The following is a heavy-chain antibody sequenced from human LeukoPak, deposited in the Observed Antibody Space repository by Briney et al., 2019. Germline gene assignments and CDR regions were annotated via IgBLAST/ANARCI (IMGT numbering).Heavy chain of an antibody. Sequence: GGSLRLSCAASGFTFSSYGMHWVRQAPGKGLEGVAVISYDGSNKYYADSVKGRFTISRDNSKNSLYLQMNSLRAEDTAVYYCARSSGWYYAEYFQHWGQGTLVTVSS. J-gene: IGHJ1*01. D-gene: IGHD6-19*01. CDR2: ISYDGSNK. V-gene: IGHV3-33*05. CDR1: GFTFSSYG. CDR3: ARSSGWYYAEYFQH.